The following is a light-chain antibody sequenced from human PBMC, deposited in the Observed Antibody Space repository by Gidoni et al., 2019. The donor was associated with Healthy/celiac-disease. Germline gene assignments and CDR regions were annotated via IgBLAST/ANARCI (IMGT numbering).Light chain of an antibody. CDR2: GSS. CDR1: SGAGYG. J-gene: IGLJ2*01. V-gene: IGLV1-40*01. Sequence: QSVLTQPPSGSGAPGQRVTIANSGAGYGVHWYQQLPGTAPKLPIYGSSNRPSGVPDRFSGSKSGTSASLAITGLQAEDGADYYCQSYDNSLSDSGVVGGGTKLTVL. CDR3: QSYDNSLSDSGV.